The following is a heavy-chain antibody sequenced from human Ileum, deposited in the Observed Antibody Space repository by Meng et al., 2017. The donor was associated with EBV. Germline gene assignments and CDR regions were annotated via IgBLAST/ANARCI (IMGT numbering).Heavy chain of an antibody. J-gene: IGHJ4*02. D-gene: IGHD2-2*01. Sequence: QVQLVQSGAEVKKPGASATVSCKASGYSFNTYAMYWVRQAPGQRIEWMGWINAGNGNTKYSEKFQSRVTITRDTAASTAYMELSSLRSEDTAVYYCARTGCSSSSCYDYWGQGTMVTVSS. V-gene: IGHV1-3*01. CDR2: INAGNGNT. CDR3: ARTGCSSSSCYDY. CDR1: GYSFNTYA.